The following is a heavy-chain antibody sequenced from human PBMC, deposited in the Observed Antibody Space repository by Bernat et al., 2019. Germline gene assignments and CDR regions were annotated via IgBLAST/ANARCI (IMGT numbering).Heavy chain of an antibody. CDR3: ARERADYYDSSGHDAFDI. V-gene: IGHV1-2*04. Sequence: QVQLVQSGAEVKKPGASVKFSCKASGYTFTGYYMHWVRQAPGQGLEWMGWINPNSGGTNCAQKFQGWVTMTRDTSISTAYMELSRLRSDDTAVYYCARERADYYDSSGHDAFDIWGQGTMVTVSS. CDR2: INPNSGGT. CDR1: GYTFTGYY. D-gene: IGHD3-22*01. J-gene: IGHJ3*02.